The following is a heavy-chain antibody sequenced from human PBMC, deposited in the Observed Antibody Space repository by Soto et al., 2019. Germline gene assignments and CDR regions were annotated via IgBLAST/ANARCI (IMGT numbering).Heavy chain of an antibody. CDR1: GDSVSSNSAA. Sequence: KQSQTLSLTCAISGDSVSSNSAAWNWIRQSPSRGLEWLGRTYYRSKWYNDYAVSVKSRITINPDTSKNQFSLRLNSVTPEDTAVYYCAREVSDCSGGSCYVSAFDIWGQGTMVTVSS. CDR2: TYYRSKWYN. V-gene: IGHV6-1*01. D-gene: IGHD2-15*01. CDR3: AREVSDCSGGSCYVSAFDI. J-gene: IGHJ3*02.